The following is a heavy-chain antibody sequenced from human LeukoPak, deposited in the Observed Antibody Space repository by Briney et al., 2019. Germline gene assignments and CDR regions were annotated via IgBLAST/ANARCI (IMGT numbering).Heavy chain of an antibody. CDR1: RFSFSNYA. CDR3: ARDRERITMEISAYGY. D-gene: IGHD3-3*01. CDR2: ISSSSSYI. V-gene: IGHV3-21*01. Sequence: GGSLRLSCAASRFSFSNYAMSWVRQAPGKGLEWVSSISSSSSYIYYADSVKGRFTISRDNAKNSLYLQMNSLRAEDAAVYYCARDRERITMEISAYGYWGQGTLVTVSS. J-gene: IGHJ4*02.